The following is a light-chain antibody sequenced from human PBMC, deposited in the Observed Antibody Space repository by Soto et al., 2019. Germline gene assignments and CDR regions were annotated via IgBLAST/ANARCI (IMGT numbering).Light chain of an antibody. CDR1: QSVSSSY. CDR3: QQYGSSPPYT. CDR2: GAS. V-gene: IGKV3-20*01. J-gene: IGKJ2*01. Sequence: EIVLTQSPGTLSLSPGERATLSCRAIQSVSSSYLAWYQQKPGQAPRLLIYGASSRATGIPDRFSGSGSGTDFTLTISTLEPEDFAVYYCQQYGSSPPYTFGHGTKLEIK.